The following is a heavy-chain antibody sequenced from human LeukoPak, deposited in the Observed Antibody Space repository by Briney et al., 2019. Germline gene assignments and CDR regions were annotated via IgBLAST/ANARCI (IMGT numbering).Heavy chain of an antibody. Sequence: SETLSLTCTVSGGSFSNNYWSWIRQPAGKGLEWIGRIYTSGSTNYNPSLKSRVTMSVDTSKNQFSLKLSSVTAADTAVYYCARDVRWLQFDYWGQGTLVTVSS. CDR1: GGSFSNNY. CDR2: IYTSGST. D-gene: IGHD5-24*01. CDR3: ARDVRWLQFDY. J-gene: IGHJ4*02. V-gene: IGHV4-4*07.